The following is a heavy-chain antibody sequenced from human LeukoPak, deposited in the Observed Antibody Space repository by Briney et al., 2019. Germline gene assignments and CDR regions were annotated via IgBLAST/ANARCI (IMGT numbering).Heavy chain of an antibody. V-gene: IGHV4-39*07. D-gene: IGHD3-3*01. CDR3: ARVADYDFWSGYRNWFDP. CDR2: IYYSGST. CDR1: GGSISSSSYY. J-gene: IGHJ5*02. Sequence: SETLSLTCTVSGGSISSSSYYWGWIRQPPGKGLEWIGSIYYSGSTYYNPSLKSRVTISVDTSKNQSSLKLSSVTAADTAVYYCARVADYDFWSGYRNWFDPWGQGTLVTVSS.